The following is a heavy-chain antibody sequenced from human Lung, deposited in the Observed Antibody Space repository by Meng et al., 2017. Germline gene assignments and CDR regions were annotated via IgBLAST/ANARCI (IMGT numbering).Heavy chain of an antibody. CDR2: INHSGST. J-gene: IGHJ4*02. CDR1: GGSFSDYY. Sequence: QLQQWGAGRLKPSETLSLTCVVSGGSFSDYYWSWIRQPPGKGLEWIGEINHSGSTNYNPSLESRATISVDTSQNNLSLKLSSMTAADSAVYYCARGPTTMAHDFDYWGQGTLVTVSS. D-gene: IGHD4-11*01. V-gene: IGHV4-34*01. CDR3: ARGPTTMAHDFDY.